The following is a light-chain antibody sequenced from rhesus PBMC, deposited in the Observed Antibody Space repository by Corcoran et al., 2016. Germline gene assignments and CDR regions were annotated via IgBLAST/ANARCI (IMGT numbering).Light chain of an antibody. CDR3: CSYAGSYTYYI. J-gene: IGLJ1*01. CDR1: SSDIGGYNY. Sequence: QAALTQPRSVSGSPGQSVTISCTGTSSDIGGYNYVSWYQQHPGTAPKLMIYEVSKRPSGVSDRFSGSKSGKAASLTISGLQAEDEADYYCCSYAGSYTYYIFGAGTRLTVL. V-gene: IGLV2-32*01. CDR2: EVS.